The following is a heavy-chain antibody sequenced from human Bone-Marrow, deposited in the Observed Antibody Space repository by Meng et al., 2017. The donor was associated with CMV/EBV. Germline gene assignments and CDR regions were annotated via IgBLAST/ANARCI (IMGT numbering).Heavy chain of an antibody. Sequence: GESLKISCTASGFTFGDYAMSWVRQAPGKGLEWVGFIRSKAYGGTTEYAASVKGRFTISRDDSKSIAYLQMNSLKTEDTAVYYYTRELERPNAANAFDIWGQGTMVTVSS. CDR1: GFTFGDYA. CDR2: IRSKAYGGTT. CDR3: TRELERPNAANAFDI. D-gene: IGHD1-1*01. V-gene: IGHV3-49*04. J-gene: IGHJ3*02.